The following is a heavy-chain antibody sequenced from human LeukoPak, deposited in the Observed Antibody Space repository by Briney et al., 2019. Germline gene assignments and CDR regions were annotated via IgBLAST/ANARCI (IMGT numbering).Heavy chain of an antibody. D-gene: IGHD1-26*01. J-gene: IGHJ6*03. Sequence: PGGSLRLSCAASGFTFSSYSMNWVRQAPGKGLEWVSYISSSSSTIYYADSVKGRFTISRDNSKNTLYLQMNSLRAEDTAVYYCGKHPVGANYYMDVWGKGTTVTISS. CDR1: GFTFSSYS. CDR2: ISSSSSTI. V-gene: IGHV3-48*01. CDR3: GKHPVGANYYMDV.